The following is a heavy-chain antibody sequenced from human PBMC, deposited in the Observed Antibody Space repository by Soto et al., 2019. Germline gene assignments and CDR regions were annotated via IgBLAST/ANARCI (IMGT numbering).Heavy chain of an antibody. CDR1: GGSISSYY. V-gene: IGHV4-59*01. CDR3: ARASRYQDFWSGYGNNWFDP. CDR2: IYYSGST. J-gene: IGHJ5*02. D-gene: IGHD3-3*01. Sequence: SETLSLTCTVSGGSISSYYWSWIRQPPGKGLEWIGYIYYSGSTNYNPSLKSRVTISVDTSKNQFSLKLSSVTAADTALYYGARASRYQDFWSGYGNNWFDPWGQGTLVTVSS.